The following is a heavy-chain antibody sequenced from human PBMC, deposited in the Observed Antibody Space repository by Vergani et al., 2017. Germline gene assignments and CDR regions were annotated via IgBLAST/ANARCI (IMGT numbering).Heavy chain of an antibody. CDR2: ISYDGNKK. CDR3: AGYFLTGVTTLDYYYMGV. D-gene: IGHD1-1*01. V-gene: IGHV3-30*03. CDR1: GFPFSDYG. Sequence: QVQLVESGGGEVQPGRSLRLSCSAAGFPFSDYGVHWVRQAPGKGLEWVSVISYDGNKKNYADSVKGRFTISRDNSKNTLYLEMNALRAEDTAVYYCAGYFLTGVTTLDYYYMGVWGKGTTVTVSS. J-gene: IGHJ6*03.